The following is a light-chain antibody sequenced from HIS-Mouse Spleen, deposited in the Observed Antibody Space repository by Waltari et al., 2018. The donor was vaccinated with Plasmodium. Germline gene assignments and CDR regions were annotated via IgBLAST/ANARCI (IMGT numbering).Light chain of an antibody. V-gene: IGLV3-10*01. CDR2: EDS. Sequence: SYELTQPPSVSVSPGQTARITCSGEALPTKYAYWYQQNSGQAPVLVIYEDSKRPSGIPERFSGSSSGTMATLTISGAQVEDEADYYCYSTDSSGNHRVFGGGTKLTVL. J-gene: IGLJ3*02. CDR1: ALPTKY. CDR3: YSTDSSGNHRV.